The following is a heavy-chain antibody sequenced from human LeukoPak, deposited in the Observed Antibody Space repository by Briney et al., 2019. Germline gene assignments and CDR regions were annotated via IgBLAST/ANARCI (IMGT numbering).Heavy chain of an antibody. J-gene: IGHJ6*02. CDR3: AKGRSGWYSGMDV. CDR2: ISGSGGST. Sequence: GGSLRLSCAASGFTFSSYAMSWVRQAPGKGLEWVSAISGSGGSTYYADSVKGRFTISRDNSKNSLYLQMNSLRAEDTALYYCAKGRSGWYSGMDVGGQGTTVTVPS. D-gene: IGHD6-19*01. CDR1: GFTFSSYA. V-gene: IGHV3-23*01.